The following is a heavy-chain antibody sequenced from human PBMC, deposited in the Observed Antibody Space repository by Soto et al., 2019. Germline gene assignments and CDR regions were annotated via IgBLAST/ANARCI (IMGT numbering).Heavy chain of an antibody. CDR1: GDSISSGNKY. V-gene: IGHV4-30-4*01. CDR2: IFSSGTT. CDR3: ARVPSPFDYYYAMDV. J-gene: IGHJ6*02. D-gene: IGHD3-16*01. Sequence: SETLSLTCTVSGDSISSGNKYWSWIRQAPGKGLEWIGYIFSSGTTYYNPSLKSRLTMSLDTSQNQFSLRLAAVTDADAAVYYCARVPSPFDYYYAMDVWGQGTTVTVSS.